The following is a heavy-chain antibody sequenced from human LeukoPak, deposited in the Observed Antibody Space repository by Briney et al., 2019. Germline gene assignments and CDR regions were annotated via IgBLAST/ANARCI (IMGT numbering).Heavy chain of an antibody. Sequence: ASVKVSCKASGYTFTSYYMHWVRQAPGQGLEWMGIINTSGGSTSYAQEFQGRVTMTMDTSTSTVYMELSSLRSEDTAVYYCATSVVVVDATGYSYGPFDYWGQGTLVTVSS. D-gene: IGHD2-15*01. CDR1: GYTFTSYY. J-gene: IGHJ4*02. CDR2: INTSGGST. V-gene: IGHV1-46*01. CDR3: ATSVVVVDATGYSYGPFDY.